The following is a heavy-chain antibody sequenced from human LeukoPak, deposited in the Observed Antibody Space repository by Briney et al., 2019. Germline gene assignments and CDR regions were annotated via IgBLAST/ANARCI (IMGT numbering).Heavy chain of an antibody. CDR3: VTYHQGFDDY. CDR1: GGSISSSSYY. V-gene: IGHV4-39*07. J-gene: IGHJ4*02. D-gene: IGHD3-9*01. CDR2: IYYSGIT. Sequence: SETLCLTCTVSGGSISSSSYYWGWIRQPPGKGLEWIGSIYYSGITYHNPSLKSRVTISMDTSKNQFSLKLSSVTAADTAVYYCVTYHQGFDDYWGQGTLVTVSS.